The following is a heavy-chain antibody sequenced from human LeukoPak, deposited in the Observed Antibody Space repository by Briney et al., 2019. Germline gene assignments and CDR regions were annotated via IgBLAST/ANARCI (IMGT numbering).Heavy chain of an antibody. Sequence: KPSETLSLTCAVSGYSISSGYYWGWIRQPPGKGLEWIGSIYHSGSTYYNPSLKSRGTISVDTSKNQFSLKLSSVTAADTAVYYCARDGVAVAGIFDYWGQGTLVTVSS. CDR1: GYSISSGYY. D-gene: IGHD6-19*01. V-gene: IGHV4-38-2*02. J-gene: IGHJ4*02. CDR3: ARDGVAVAGIFDY. CDR2: IYHSGST.